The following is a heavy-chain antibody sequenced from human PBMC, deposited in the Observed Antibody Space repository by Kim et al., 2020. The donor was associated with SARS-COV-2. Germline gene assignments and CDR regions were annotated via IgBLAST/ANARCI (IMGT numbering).Heavy chain of an antibody. CDR3: ARGRSVRFLEWLLYFQH. J-gene: IGHJ1*01. D-gene: IGHD3-3*01. Sequence: LKSRVTISVDTSKNQFSLKLSSVTAADTAVYYCARGRSVRFLEWLLYFQHWGQGTLVTVSS. V-gene: IGHV4-34*01.